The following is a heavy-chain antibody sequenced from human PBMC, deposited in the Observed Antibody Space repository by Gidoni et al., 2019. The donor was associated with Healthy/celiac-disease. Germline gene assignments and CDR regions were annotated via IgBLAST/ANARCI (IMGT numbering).Heavy chain of an antibody. CDR1: GGTFRRSA. D-gene: IGHD3-3*01. Sequence: QVHLAQSGAEVKKPGSSGKVPCEASGGTFRRSAISWVRQAPGQGLEWRGGIIPILGTANYAQKFQGRVTITADESTSTAYMELSSLRSEDTAVYYCARSSYDSLWEWYGMDVWGQGTTVTVSS. J-gene: IGHJ6*02. CDR2: IIPILGTA. V-gene: IGHV1-69*01. CDR3: ARSSYDSLWEWYGMDV.